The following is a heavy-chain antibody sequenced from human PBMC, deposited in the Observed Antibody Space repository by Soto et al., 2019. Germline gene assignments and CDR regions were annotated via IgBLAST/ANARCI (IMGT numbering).Heavy chain of an antibody. D-gene: IGHD2-2*02. J-gene: IGHJ6*02. CDR2: IYHSGST. CDR3: ARDRVGIVVVPAAIRHYYYGMDV. CDR1: GYSISRGYY. Sequence: TETLSLTCGVSGYSISRGYYWGGIRQPPGKGLEWIGSIYHSGSTYYNPSLKSRVTISVDTSKNQFSLKLSSVTAADTAVYYCARDRVGIVVVPAAIRHYYYGMDVWGQGTTVTASS. V-gene: IGHV4-38-2*02.